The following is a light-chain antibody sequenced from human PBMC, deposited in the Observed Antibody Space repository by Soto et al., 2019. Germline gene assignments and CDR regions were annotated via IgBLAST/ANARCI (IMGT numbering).Light chain of an antibody. CDR3: QQYNNWPPWT. CDR2: GAS. Sequence: EIVMTQSPATLSVSPGERATLSCRASQSVSSNLAWYQQKPGQAPRLLIYGASTRATVIPARFSGSGSGTEFTLTISSLQSEDFAFYYCQQYNNWPPWTFGQGTKVDIK. J-gene: IGKJ1*01. V-gene: IGKV3-15*01. CDR1: QSVSSN.